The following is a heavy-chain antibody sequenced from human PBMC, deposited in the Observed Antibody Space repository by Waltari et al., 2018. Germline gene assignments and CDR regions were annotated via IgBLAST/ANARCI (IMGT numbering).Heavy chain of an antibody. D-gene: IGHD5-12*01. J-gene: IGHJ3*01. CDR2: IRSNDYTGGT. CDR3: TREDDGNDSGAFDL. CDR1: GFTFRNYA. Sequence: EVQLVESGGDMVQPGRSLRLSCTGAGFTFRNYAIHWVRQATGKGLEWVGFIRSNDYTGGTSFAASVGGRFTISRDDSKRTAYLQMNALQTDDSATYYCTREDDGNDSGAFDLWGQGTLVTVSS. V-gene: IGHV3-49*04.